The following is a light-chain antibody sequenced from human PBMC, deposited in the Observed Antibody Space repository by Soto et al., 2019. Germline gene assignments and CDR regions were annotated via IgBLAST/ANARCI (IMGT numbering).Light chain of an antibody. CDR2: AAS. V-gene: IGKV1-39*01. CDR1: QSISSY. J-gene: IGKJ4*01. CDR3: QQSSSTPLA. Sequence: DIQMTQSPSSLSASVGDRVTITCQASQSISSYLNRYQQKPAKAPKLLIYAASSLQSGVPSTFSGSGSGTDSTLSISSLQPQDFATYYCQQSSSTPLAYGGGTKVEIK.